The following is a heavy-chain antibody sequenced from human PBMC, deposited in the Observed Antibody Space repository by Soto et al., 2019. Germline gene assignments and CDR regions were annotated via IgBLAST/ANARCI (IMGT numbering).Heavy chain of an antibody. CDR2: ISDSGGKT. CDR3: AKDSRTCDTLMSFDY. J-gene: IGHJ4*02. D-gene: IGHD2-21*02. Sequence: EVQLLESGGGFVQPGGSLRLSCAASGFTLRSYAMSWVRQAPGKGLEWVSGISDSGGKTYYADSVKGRFTISRDNSKNTLYLQMNSLRADDTALYYCAKDSRTCDTLMSFDYWGQGTLVTVSS. V-gene: IGHV3-23*01. CDR1: GFTLRSYA.